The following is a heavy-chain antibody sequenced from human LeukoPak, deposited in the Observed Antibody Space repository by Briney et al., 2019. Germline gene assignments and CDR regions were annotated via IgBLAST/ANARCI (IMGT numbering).Heavy chain of an antibody. D-gene: IGHD2-15*01. V-gene: IGHV3-11*01. CDR2: ISSSGSTI. Sequence: PGGSLRLSCAASGFTFSDYYMSWLRQAPGKGLEWVSYISSSGSTIYYADSVKGRFTISRDNAKNSLYLQMNSLRAEDTAVYYCASIGYCSGGSCYGTGAFDYWAREPWSPSPQ. J-gene: IGHJ4*02. CDR1: GFTFSDYY. CDR3: ASIGYCSGGSCYGTGAFDY.